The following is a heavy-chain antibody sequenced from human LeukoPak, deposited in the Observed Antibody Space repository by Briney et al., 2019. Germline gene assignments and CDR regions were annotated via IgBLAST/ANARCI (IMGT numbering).Heavy chain of an antibody. V-gene: IGHV1-18*01. D-gene: IGHD3-16*01. Sequence: ASVKVSCKSSGYTFTTYGITWVRQAPGQGLEWMGWISTDYGDTNYAQKLQGRVTMTTDTSTSTAYMELRSLRSDDTAVYYCAREGLGELTLDCWGQGTLVTVSS. CDR2: ISTDYGDT. CDR1: GYTFTTYG. J-gene: IGHJ4*02. CDR3: AREGLGELTLDC.